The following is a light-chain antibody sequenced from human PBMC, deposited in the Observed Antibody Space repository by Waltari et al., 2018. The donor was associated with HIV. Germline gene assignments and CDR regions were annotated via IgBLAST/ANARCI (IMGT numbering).Light chain of an antibody. V-gene: IGKV2-28*01. CDR1: QTLLYRDGYKY. Sequence: DIVMTQSPLSLPVTPGASASISCRSSQTLLYRDGYKYLDWYQQKPGQSPRLLIYKTSNRASGVSDRFSGSASGTDFTLRISRVEAEDVGVYYCMQALQAYSFGQGTKLEIK. CDR3: MQALQAYS. CDR2: KTS. J-gene: IGKJ2*01.